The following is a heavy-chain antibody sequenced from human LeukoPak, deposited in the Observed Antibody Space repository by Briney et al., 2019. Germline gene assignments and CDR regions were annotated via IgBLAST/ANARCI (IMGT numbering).Heavy chain of an antibody. Sequence: KSSETLSLTCAVSGGSFSGHYWSWIRQSPGEGLEWIGEIDHSGNTNYNPSLKGRLTISVDTSKSQFSLRLSSVTAADTAVYFCARASGPFDYWGQGTLVTVSS. CDR3: ARASGPFDY. CDR2: IDHSGNT. CDR1: GGSFSGHY. J-gene: IGHJ4*02. V-gene: IGHV4-34*01.